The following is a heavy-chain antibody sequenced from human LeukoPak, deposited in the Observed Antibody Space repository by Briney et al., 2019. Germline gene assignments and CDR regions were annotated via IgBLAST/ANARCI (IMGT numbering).Heavy chain of an antibody. CDR1: GFTFSSYW. D-gene: IGHD1/OR15-1a*01. V-gene: IGHV3-74*01. CDR3: ARRSTPPANNYGMDV. Sequence: GGSLRLSCAASGFTFSSYWMHWVRQAPGKGLVWVSRINSDGSSRSHADSVKGRFTISRDNAKNTLYLQINSLRAEDTAVYYCARRSTPPANNYGMDVWGQGTTVTVSS. CDR2: INSDGSSR. J-gene: IGHJ6*02.